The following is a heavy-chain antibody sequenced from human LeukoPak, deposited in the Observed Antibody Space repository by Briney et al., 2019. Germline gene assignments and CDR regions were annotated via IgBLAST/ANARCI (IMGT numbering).Heavy chain of an antibody. Sequence: GGSLRLSCAASGFTFSSYAMTWVRQAPGKGLEWVSVISNSGDNTYYADSVRGRFTISRDNSKNTLYLQMNSLRAEDTAVYYCANGRYHNFWGQGTLVTVS. CDR1: GFTFSSYA. CDR3: ANGRYHNF. J-gene: IGHJ4*02. CDR2: ISNSGDNT. D-gene: IGHD2-2*01. V-gene: IGHV3-23*01.